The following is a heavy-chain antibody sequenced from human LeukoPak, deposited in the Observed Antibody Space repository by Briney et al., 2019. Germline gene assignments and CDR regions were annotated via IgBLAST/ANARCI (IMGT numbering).Heavy chain of an antibody. CDR1: GYSINSGYH. D-gene: IGHD4-23*01. J-gene: IGHJ4*02. V-gene: IGHV4-38-2*01. CDR3: ATSEGGGFFDY. Sequence: SETLSLTCSVSGYSINSGYHWGWIRQPPGKGLEWIAIMHHTGSTHYNPSLQSRVTISIDTSKNHFSMKLRSVSAADTAIYYCATSEGGGFFDYWGQGTPVTVSS. CDR2: MHHTGST.